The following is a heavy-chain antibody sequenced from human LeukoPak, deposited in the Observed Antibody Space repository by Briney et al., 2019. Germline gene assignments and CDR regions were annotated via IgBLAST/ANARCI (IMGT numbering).Heavy chain of an antibody. V-gene: IGHV3-23*01. D-gene: IGHD6-13*01. CDR3: VEQLAGFDY. CDR2: ISGSGGST. Sequence: PVGSPRLSCAASGFTFSSYAMSWVRQAPGKGLEWVSAISGSGGSTYYADSVKGRFTISRDNSKNTLYLQMNNLRAEDTAVYYCVEQLAGFDYWGQGTLVTVSS. J-gene: IGHJ4*02. CDR1: GFTFSSYA.